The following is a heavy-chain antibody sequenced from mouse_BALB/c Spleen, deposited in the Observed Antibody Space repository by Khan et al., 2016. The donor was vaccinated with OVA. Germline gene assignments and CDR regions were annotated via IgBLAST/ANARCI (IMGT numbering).Heavy chain of an antibody. D-gene: IGHD2-1*01. CDR2: IDPANGDT. V-gene: IGHV14-3*02. CDR3: ATLYGSPFTY. Sequence: VQLQQSGAELVKPGASVKLSCTASGFNIKDTYIHWVKERPEQGPEWIGRIDPANGDTKYDPKFQGKATITADTSSNTAFIQLSSLQSEDTAVYYCATLYGSPFTYWGQGTLVTVSA. CDR1: GFNIKDTY. J-gene: IGHJ3*01.